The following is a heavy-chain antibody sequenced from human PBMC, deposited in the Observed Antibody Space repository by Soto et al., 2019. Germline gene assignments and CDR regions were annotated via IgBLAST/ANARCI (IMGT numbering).Heavy chain of an antibody. CDR2: IKQDGIEK. D-gene: IGHD3-3*01. CDR1: GFTFGSYW. Sequence: GGSLRLSCAASGFTFGSYWMSWVRQAPGKGLEWVANIKQDGIEKHYADSLKSRFTVSRDNAKNSLYLQMNSLGAGDTAVYYCAKLNFWSAYWALDYWGQGTQVTVSS. CDR3: AKLNFWSAYWALDY. V-gene: IGHV3-7*01. J-gene: IGHJ4*02.